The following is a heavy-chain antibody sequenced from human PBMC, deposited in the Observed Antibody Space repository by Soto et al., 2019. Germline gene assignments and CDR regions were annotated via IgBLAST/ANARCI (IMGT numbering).Heavy chain of an antibody. CDR1: GFTFTSSA. CDR2: ITTGGDRT. V-gene: IGHV3-23*01. J-gene: IGHJ5*02. CDR3: AKLTSS. Sequence: GGSLRLSCAASGFTFTSSAMSWVRQAPGKGLEWVSTITTGGDRTDYADSAKGRFTISRDNSKNTLYLQMNSLRVEDTAVYYCAKLTSSWGQGTLVTVSS.